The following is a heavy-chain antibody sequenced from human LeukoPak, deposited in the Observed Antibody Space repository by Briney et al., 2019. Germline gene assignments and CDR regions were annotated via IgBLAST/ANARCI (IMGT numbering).Heavy chain of an antibody. J-gene: IGHJ4*02. Sequence: ASVKVSCKASGYTFTGYYMHWVRQAPGQGLEWMGWINPNSGSTNYAQKFKGRVTMTRDTSISTAYMELSRLRSDGTAVYYCARGLYYYGSGSYAGGYWGQGTLVTVSS. CDR1: GYTFTGYY. CDR2: INPNSGST. D-gene: IGHD3-10*01. V-gene: IGHV1-2*02. CDR3: ARGLYYYGSGSYAGGY.